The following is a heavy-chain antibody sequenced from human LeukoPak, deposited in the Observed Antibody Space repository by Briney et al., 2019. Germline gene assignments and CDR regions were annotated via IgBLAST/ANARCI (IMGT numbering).Heavy chain of an antibody. CDR1: GFTFSSYG. Sequence: GSLRLSCAASGFTFSSYGMHWVRQAPGKGLEWVAVISYDGSNEYSADSVKGRFTISRDNSKNTLYLQMNSLRAEDTAVYYCARDYYYDSSGDPFDYWGQGTLVTVSS. CDR2: ISYDGSNE. J-gene: IGHJ4*02. D-gene: IGHD3-22*01. V-gene: IGHV3-30*03. CDR3: ARDYYYDSSGDPFDY.